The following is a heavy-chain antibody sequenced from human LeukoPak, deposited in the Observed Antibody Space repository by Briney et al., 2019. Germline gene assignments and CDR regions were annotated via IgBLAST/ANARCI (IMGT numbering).Heavy chain of an antibody. J-gene: IGHJ4*02. CDR1: GFNFGNYS. CDR2: ISSTSRYI. D-gene: IGHD3-16*01. CDR3: ARGAPIMTSPFDY. Sequence: GGSLRLSCAASGFNFGNYSINWVRQAPGKGLEWASSISSTSRYIYYADSVKGRFTVSRDNAQNSLYLQINSLRAEGTAIYYCARGAPIMTSPFDYWGRGTRVTVSS. V-gene: IGHV3-21*01.